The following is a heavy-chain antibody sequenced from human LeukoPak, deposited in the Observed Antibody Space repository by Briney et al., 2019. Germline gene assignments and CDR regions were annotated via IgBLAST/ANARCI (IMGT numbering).Heavy chain of an antibody. Sequence: ASVKVSCKASGGTFSSYAISWVRQAPGQGLEWMGGIIPIFGTANYAQKFQGRVTITADESTSSAYMELSSLRSEDTAVYYCARDSQKGYSSGWYGNWGQGTLVTVSS. V-gene: IGHV1-69*13. CDR3: ARDSQKGYSSGWYGN. CDR2: IIPIFGTA. D-gene: IGHD6-19*01. CDR1: GGTFSSYA. J-gene: IGHJ4*02.